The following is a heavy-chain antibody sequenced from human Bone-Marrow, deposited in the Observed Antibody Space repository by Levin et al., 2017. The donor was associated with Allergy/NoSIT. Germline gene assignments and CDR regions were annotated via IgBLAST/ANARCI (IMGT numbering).Heavy chain of an antibody. CDR1: GLSVTRDY. CDR2: LYNGDDT. Sequence: GGSLRLSCAVSGLSVTRDYMSWVRQAPGKGLEWISVLYNGDDTYYTDSVRGRFTISRDSSKNTLHLQMNNLRAEDTAVHYCVRDEGPGKYTYGELDYWGQGTLVTVSS. J-gene: IGHJ4*02. CDR3: VRDEGPGKYTYGELDY. D-gene: IGHD5-18*01. V-gene: IGHV3-66*01.